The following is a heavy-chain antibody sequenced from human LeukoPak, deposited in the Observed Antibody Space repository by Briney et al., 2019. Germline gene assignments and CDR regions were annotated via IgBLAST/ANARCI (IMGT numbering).Heavy chain of an antibody. CDR1: GFTFSTFA. Sequence: PGGSLRLSCAASGFTFSTFAMIWVRQAPGKGLERVSVISGSGDRTHYADSVKGRFTISRDNSKNTLYLQMNSLRAEDTAIYYCAKGPRTERFGDRHKGIFDYWGQGAPVTVSS. CDR3: AKGPRTERFGDRHKGIFDY. CDR2: ISGSGDRT. V-gene: IGHV3-23*01. D-gene: IGHD3-10*01. J-gene: IGHJ4*02.